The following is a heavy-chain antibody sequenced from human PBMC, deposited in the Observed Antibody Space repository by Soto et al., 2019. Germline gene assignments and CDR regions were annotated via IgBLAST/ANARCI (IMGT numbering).Heavy chain of an antibody. D-gene: IGHD2-2*01. V-gene: IGHV1-58*01. J-gene: IGHJ6*02. CDR3: AAGPVYCSSTSCYAGSYYYYGMDV. CDR2: IVVGSGNT. Sequence: QMQLVQSGPEVKKPGTSVKVSCKASGFTFTSSAVQWVRQARGQRLEWIGWIVVGSGNTNYAQKFQERVTITRDMATSTAYMELSSIRFEETAVYYCAAGPVYCSSTSCYAGSYYYYGMDVWGQGTTVTVSS. CDR1: GFTFTSSA.